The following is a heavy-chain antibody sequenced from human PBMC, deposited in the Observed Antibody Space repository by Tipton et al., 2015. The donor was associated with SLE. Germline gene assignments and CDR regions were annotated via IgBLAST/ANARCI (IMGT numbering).Heavy chain of an antibody. Sequence: TLSLTCTVSGGSISSSSYYWGWIRQPPGKGLEWIGSIYYRGSAYYNPSLKSRVTISVDTSKNQFSLKLSSVTAADTAVYYCARDRTGGGVYYFDYWGQGTLVTVSS. V-gene: IGHV4-39*07. J-gene: IGHJ4*02. D-gene: IGHD1-14*01. CDR2: IYYRGSA. CDR1: GGSISSSSYY. CDR3: ARDRTGGGVYYFDY.